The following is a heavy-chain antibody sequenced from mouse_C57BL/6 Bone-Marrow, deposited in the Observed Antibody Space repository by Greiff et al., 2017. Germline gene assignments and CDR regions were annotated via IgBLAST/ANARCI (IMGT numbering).Heavy chain of an antibody. Sequence: VKLMESGPGLVQPSQSLSITCTVSGFSLTSYGVHWVRQSPGKGLEWLGVIWSGGSTDYNAAFISRLSISKDNSKSQVFFKMNSLQADDTAIYYCARKTYSNYGGFAYWGQGTLVTVSA. D-gene: IGHD2-5*01. CDR3: ARKTYSNYGGFAY. CDR1: GFSLTSYG. V-gene: IGHV2-2*01. CDR2: IWSGGST. J-gene: IGHJ3*01.